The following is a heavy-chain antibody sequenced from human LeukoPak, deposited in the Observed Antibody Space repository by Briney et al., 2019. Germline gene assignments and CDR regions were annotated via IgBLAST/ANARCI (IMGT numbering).Heavy chain of an antibody. V-gene: IGHV3-23*01. CDR1: GFTFSSYG. Sequence: PGGSLRLSCAASGFTFSSYGMSWVRQAPGKGLEWVSAISGSGGSTYYADSVKGRFTISRDKSNNTLYLQVNSLRADDTAVYYCAKGETDILGVPAASFDYWGQGTLVTVSS. D-gene: IGHD2-2*01. CDR3: AKGETDILGVPAASFDY. CDR2: ISGSGGST. J-gene: IGHJ4*02.